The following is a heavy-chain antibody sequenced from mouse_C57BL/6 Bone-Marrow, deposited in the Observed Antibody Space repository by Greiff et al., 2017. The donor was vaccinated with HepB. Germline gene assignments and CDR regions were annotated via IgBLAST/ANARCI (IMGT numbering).Heavy chain of an antibody. CDR2: ISSGGSYT. Sequence: EVQLVESGGDLVKPGGSLKLSCAASGFTFSSYGMSWVRQTPDKRLEWVATISSGGSYTYYPDSVKGRFTISRDNAKNTLYLQMSSLKSEDTAMYYCAREALMDYWGQGTSVTVSS. CDR3: AREALMDY. J-gene: IGHJ4*01. CDR1: GFTFSSYG. V-gene: IGHV5-6*01.